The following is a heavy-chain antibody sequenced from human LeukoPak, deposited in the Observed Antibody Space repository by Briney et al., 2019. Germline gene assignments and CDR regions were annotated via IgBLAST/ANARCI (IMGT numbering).Heavy chain of an antibody. J-gene: IGHJ4*02. V-gene: IGHV3-48*02. CDR3: ARDSYCGGDCYSSYFDY. CDR1: GFTFSSYS. Sequence: GGSLRLSCAASGFTFSSYSMNWVRQAPGKGLERVSHISSSSSTIYYADSVKGRFTISRDNAKNSLYLQMNSLRDEDTAVYYCARDSYCGGDCYSSYFDYWGQGTLVTVSS. CDR2: ISSSSSTI. D-gene: IGHD2-21*02.